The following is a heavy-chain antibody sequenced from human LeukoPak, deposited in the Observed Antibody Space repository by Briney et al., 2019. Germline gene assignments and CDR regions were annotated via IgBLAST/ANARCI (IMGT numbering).Heavy chain of an antibody. D-gene: IGHD1-20*01. CDR3: ARRRYNWNAIDY. J-gene: IGHJ4*02. CDR1: GFTFSDYY. Sequence: PGGSLRLSCAASGFTFSDYYMSWIRQAPGKGLEWVSYISSSGSTLYYADSVKGRITISRDNAKNSLYLQMNSLRAEDTAVYYCARRRYNWNAIDYWGQGTLVTVSS. CDR2: ISSSGSTL. V-gene: IGHV3-11*01.